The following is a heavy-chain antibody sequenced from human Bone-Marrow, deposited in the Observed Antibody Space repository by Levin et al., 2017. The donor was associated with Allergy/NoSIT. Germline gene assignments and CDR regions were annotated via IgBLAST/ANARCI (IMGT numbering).Heavy chain of an antibody. V-gene: IGHV1-69*13. CDR1: GGTFSSYA. CDR2: IIPIFGTA. Sequence: SVKVSCKASGGTFSSYAISWVRQAPGQGLEWMGGIIPIFGTANYAQKFQGRVTITADESTSTAYMELSSLRSEDTAVYYWAERRRYSSSWGNWFDPWGQGTLVTVSS. D-gene: IGHD6-13*01. CDR3: AERRRYSSSWGNWFDP. J-gene: IGHJ5*02.